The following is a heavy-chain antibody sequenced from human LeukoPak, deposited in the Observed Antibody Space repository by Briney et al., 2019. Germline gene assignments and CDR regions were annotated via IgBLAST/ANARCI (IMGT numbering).Heavy chain of an antibody. V-gene: IGHV3-11*01. D-gene: IGHD6-13*01. J-gene: IGHJ5*02. Sequence: PGGSLRLSCAASGFTFSDYYMSWIRQAPGKGLEWVSYISSSGSTIYYVDSVKGRFTISRDNAKNSLYLQMNSLRAEDTAVYYCARDGSRIAAAGRWFDPWGQGTLVTVSS. CDR3: ARDGSRIAAAGRWFDP. CDR1: GFTFSDYY. CDR2: ISSSGSTI.